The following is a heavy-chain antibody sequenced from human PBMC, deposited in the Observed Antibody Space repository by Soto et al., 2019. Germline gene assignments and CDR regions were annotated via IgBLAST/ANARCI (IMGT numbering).Heavy chain of an antibody. CDR2: INHSGST. J-gene: IGHJ4*02. V-gene: IGHV4-34*01. D-gene: IGHD2-15*01. CDR1: GASFSGYY. Sequence: PSETLSLTCAVYGASFSGYYWSWIRQPPGKGLEWIGEINHSGSTNYNPSLKSRVTISVDTSKNQFSLKLSSVTAADTAVYYCAREGGGYCSGGSCQVDYWGQGTLVTVSS. CDR3: AREGGGYCSGGSCQVDY.